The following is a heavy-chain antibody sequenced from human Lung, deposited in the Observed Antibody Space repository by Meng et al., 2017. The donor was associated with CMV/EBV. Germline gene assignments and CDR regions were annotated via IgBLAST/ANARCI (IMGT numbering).Heavy chain of an antibody. J-gene: IGHJ4*02. CDR1: GGSFSGYC. D-gene: IGHD3-3*01. V-gene: IGHV4-34*01. CDR2: INHSGTT. Sequence: GSLRLXCAVYGGSFSGYCWSWIRQPPGKGLEWIGEINHSGTTNYNPSLESRVTISVDTSKNQFSLKLSSVTAADTAVYYCARCFRGGGTQRRFGVFRSSYFFDYWGLGTLVXVSS. CDR3: ARCFRGGGTQRRFGVFRSSYFFDY.